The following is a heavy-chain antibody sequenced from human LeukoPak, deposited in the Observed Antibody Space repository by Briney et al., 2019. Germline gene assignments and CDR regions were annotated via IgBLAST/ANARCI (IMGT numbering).Heavy chain of an antibody. V-gene: IGHV3-53*01. J-gene: IGHJ4*02. CDR3: ARGVQLWSASGYYFDY. Sequence: GGSLRLSCAASGFTVSSNYMSWVRQAPGKGLEWVSVIYSGGSTYYADSVKGRFTISRDNSKNTLYLQMNSLRAEDTAVYYCARGVQLWSASGYYFDYWGQGTLVTVSS. CDR2: IYSGGST. CDR1: GFTVSSNY. D-gene: IGHD5-18*01.